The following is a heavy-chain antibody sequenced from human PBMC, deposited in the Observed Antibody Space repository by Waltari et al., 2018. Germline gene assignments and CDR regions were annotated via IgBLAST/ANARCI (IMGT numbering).Heavy chain of an antibody. V-gene: IGHV3-53*01. CDR3: ARYDYYYGMDV. CDR2: IYSGGST. CDR1: GFTVSSNY. J-gene: IGHJ6*02. Sequence: EVQLVESGGGLIQPGGSLRLSCAASGFTVSSNYMSWVRQAPGKGLEWVSVIYSGGSTYYADSVKGRFTNSRDNSKNTLYLQMNSLRAEDTAVYYWARYDYYYGMDVWGQGTTVTVSS.